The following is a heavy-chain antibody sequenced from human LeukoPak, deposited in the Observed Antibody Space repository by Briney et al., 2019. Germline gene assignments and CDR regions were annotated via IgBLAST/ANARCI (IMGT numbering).Heavy chain of an antibody. V-gene: IGHV3-21*01. D-gene: IGHD3-10*01. CDR2: ISSSSSYI. Sequence: PGGSLRLSCAASGFTFSSYSTNWVRQAPGKGLEWVSSISSSSSYIYYADSVKGRFTISRDNAKNSLYLQMNSLRAEDTAVYYCARMPAVRGVIYFDYWGQGTLVTVSS. CDR1: GFTFSSYS. CDR3: ARMPAVRGVIYFDY. J-gene: IGHJ4*02.